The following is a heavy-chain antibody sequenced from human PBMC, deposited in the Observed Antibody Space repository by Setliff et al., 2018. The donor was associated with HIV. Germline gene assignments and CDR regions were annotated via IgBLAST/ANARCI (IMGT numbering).Heavy chain of an antibody. V-gene: IGHV3-30*04. J-gene: IGHJ6*03. CDR2: ISYDGSNK. D-gene: IGHD5-12*01. CDR1: GFTFRSYN. CDR3: ARARLRNYYYYMDV. Sequence: PGGSLRLSCAASGFTFRSYNMHWVRQAPGKGLGWVAGISYDGSNKYYADSVKGRFTISRDSAEYSLHLQMNSLRAEDTAVYYCARARLRNYYYYMDVWAKGTTVTVSS.